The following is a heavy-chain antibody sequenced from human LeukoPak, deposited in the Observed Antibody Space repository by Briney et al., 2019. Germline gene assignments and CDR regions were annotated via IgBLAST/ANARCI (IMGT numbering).Heavy chain of an antibody. J-gene: IGHJ4*02. CDR2: ISGSGVST. CDR1: GFTFKSYL. V-gene: IGHV3-23*01. D-gene: IGHD3-22*01. CDR3: ARSTYYYEV. Sequence: PGGSLRLSCSASGFTFKSYLMTWVRQAPGKGLEWVSAISGSGVSTYYADSVKGRFTISRDNANNTLFLQMKSLRVEDTAVYFCARSTYYYEVWGQGTLVTVSS.